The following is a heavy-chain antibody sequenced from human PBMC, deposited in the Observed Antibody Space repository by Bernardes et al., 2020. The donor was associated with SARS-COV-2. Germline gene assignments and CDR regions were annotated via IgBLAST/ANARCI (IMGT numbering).Heavy chain of an antibody. CDR2: IKPDGTEK. CDR3: AGECI. V-gene: IGHV3-7*03. Sequence: GGSLRLSCVASGFTFTNYWMHWVRQAPGKGLELVANIKPDGTEKFYADSVKGRFTISRDNAKNSLYLQMSSLRAEDTAVYYCAGECIWGQGTLVTVSS. D-gene: IGHD2-8*01. J-gene: IGHJ1*01. CDR1: GFTFTNYW.